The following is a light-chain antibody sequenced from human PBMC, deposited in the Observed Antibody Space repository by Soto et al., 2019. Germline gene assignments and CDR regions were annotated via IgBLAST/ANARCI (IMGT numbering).Light chain of an antibody. CDR1: QSVSRN. V-gene: IGKV3-15*01. Sequence: EIVMTQSPVTLSVSPGERATLSCRASQSVSRNYLAWYQQKPGQSPRLLIYGASARATGIPARFSGSGSGTEFTLTIISLQSEDFALYYCQQYNNWPITFGQGTRLEI. J-gene: IGKJ5*01. CDR3: QQYNNWPIT. CDR2: GAS.